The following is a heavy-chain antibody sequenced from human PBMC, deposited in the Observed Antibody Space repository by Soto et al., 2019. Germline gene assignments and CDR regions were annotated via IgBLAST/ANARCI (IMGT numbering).Heavy chain of an antibody. CDR2: ISSSSSYI. CDR1: GFTFSGYS. J-gene: IGHJ6*02. D-gene: IGHD3-16*01. CDR3: ARNEGGPPHAYYYYGMDV. V-gene: IGHV3-21*01. Sequence: GGSLRLSCAASGFTFSGYSMNWVRQSPGKGLEWVSSISSSSSYIYYADSVKGRFTISRDNAKNSLYLQMNSLRAEDTAVYYCARNEGGPPHAYYYYGMDVWGQGTTVTVSS.